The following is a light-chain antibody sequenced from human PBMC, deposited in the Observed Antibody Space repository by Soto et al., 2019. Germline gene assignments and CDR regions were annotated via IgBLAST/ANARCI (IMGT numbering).Light chain of an antibody. Sequence: LTQPPSASGTPGQRVTISCSGSSSNIGSNTVNWYQQLPGTAPKLLIYSNNQRPSGVPDRFSGSKSGTSASLAISGLQSEDEADYYCAAWDDSLNGYYVFGTGTKLTVL. CDR2: SNN. V-gene: IGLV1-44*01. CDR1: SSNIGSNT. CDR3: AAWDDSLNGYYV. J-gene: IGLJ1*01.